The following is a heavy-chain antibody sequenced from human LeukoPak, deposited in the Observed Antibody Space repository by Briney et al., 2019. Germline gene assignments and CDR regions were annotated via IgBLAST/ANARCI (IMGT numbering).Heavy chain of an antibody. D-gene: IGHD4-23*01. V-gene: IGHV4-59*08. CDR2: IYYSGST. CDR3: ARQGPGYGGRFDY. J-gene: IGHJ4*02. CDR1: GGSISSYY. Sequence: SETLSLTCTVPGGSISSYYWSWVRQRPGKGLGGRGYIYYSGSTNYNPSLKSRVTISVDTSKKQFSLKRSSVTAADTAVYYCARQGPGYGGRFDYWGQGTLVTASS.